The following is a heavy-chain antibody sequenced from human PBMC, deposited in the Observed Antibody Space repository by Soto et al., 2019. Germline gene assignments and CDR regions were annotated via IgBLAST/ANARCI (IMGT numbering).Heavy chain of an antibody. D-gene: IGHD6-6*01. CDR2: ISSSSSYI. V-gene: IGHV3-21*01. Sequence: EVQLVESGGGLVKPGGSLRLSCAASGFTFSSYSMNWVRQAPGKGLEWVSSISSSSSYIYYADSVKGRFTISRDNAKNSLYLQMNSLRAEDTAVYYCARDLSIAARPSYGMDVWGQGTTVTVSS. CDR1: GFTFSSYS. CDR3: ARDLSIAARPSYGMDV. J-gene: IGHJ6*02.